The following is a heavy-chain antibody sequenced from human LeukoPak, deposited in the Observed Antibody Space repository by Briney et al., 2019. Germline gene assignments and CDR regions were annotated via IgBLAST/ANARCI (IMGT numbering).Heavy chain of an antibody. D-gene: IGHD3-3*02. Sequence: GGSLRLSCAASGFTFSSYAMHWVRQAPGKGLEWVAVISYDGSNKYYADSVKGRFTISRDNSKNTLYLQMNSLRAEDTAVYYCAKDLSRSPAYYYYYMDVWGKGTTVTISS. J-gene: IGHJ6*03. CDR2: ISYDGSNK. CDR1: GFTFSSYA. CDR3: AKDLSRSPAYYYYYMDV. V-gene: IGHV3-30*04.